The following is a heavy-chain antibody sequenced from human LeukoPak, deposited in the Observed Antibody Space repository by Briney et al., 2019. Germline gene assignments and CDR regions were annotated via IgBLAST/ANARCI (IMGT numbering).Heavy chain of an antibody. CDR3: AREMAVAGSVEINYMDV. Sequence: SVKVSCKASGGTFSSYAISWVRQAPGQGLEWMGRIIPIFGTANYAQKFQGRVTITTDESTSTAYMELSSLRSEVTAVYYCAREMAVAGSVEINYMDVWGKGTTVTVSS. J-gene: IGHJ6*03. V-gene: IGHV1-69*05. CDR2: IIPIFGTA. CDR1: GGTFSSYA. D-gene: IGHD6-19*01.